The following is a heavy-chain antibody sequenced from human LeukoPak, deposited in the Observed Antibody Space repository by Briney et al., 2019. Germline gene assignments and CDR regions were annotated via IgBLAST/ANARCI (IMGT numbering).Heavy chain of an antibody. V-gene: IGHV4-59*11. Sequence: SETLSLTCTVSGGSISSHYWSWIRQPPGKGLEWIVYIYYSGSTNYNPSLKSRVTISVDTSKNQFSLKLSSVTAADTAVYYCARMIVGAMSDAFDIWGQGTMVTVSS. J-gene: IGHJ3*02. CDR3: ARMIVGAMSDAFDI. D-gene: IGHD1-26*01. CDR2: IYYSGST. CDR1: GGSISSHY.